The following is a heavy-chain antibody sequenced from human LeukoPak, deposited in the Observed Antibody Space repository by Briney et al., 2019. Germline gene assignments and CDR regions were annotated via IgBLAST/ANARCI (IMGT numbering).Heavy chain of an antibody. D-gene: IGHD2-8*01. CDR1: GGSISSYY. J-gene: IGHJ3*02. V-gene: IGHV4-34*01. CDR2: INHSGST. CDR3: ARYGVYAILADAFDI. Sequence: SETLSLTCTVSGGSISSYYWSWIRQPPGKGLEWIGEINHSGSTNYNPSLKSRVTISVDTSKNQFSLKLSSVTAADTAVYYCARYGVYAILADAFDIWGQGTMVTVSS.